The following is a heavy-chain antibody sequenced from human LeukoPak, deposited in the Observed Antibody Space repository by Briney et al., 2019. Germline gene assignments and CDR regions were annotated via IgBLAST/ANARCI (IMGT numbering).Heavy chain of an antibody. CDR1: GGSISSYY. J-gene: IGHJ4*02. D-gene: IGHD5-18*01. CDR3: AVRGYSYGPFDY. CDR2: IYYSGST. V-gene: IGHV4-59*08. Sequence: KPSETLSLTCTVSGGSISSYYWSWIRQPPGKGLEWIGYIYYSGSTNHNPSLKSRVTISVDTSKNQFSLKLSSVTAADTAVYYCAVRGYSYGPFDYWGQGTLVTVSS.